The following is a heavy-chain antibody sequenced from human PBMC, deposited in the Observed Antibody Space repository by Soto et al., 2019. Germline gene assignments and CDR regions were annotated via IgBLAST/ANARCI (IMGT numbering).Heavy chain of an antibody. V-gene: IGHV1-18*04. CDR1: GYTFTSYG. D-gene: IGHD3-10*01. J-gene: IGHJ6*02. Sequence: ASVKVSCKASGYTFTSYGISWVRQAPGQGLEWMGWISAYNGNTNYAQKLQGRVTMTTDTSTSTAYMELRSLRSDDTAVYYCARATLWFGEYYYYYGMDVWGQGTTVTVSS. CDR3: ARATLWFGEYYYYYGMDV. CDR2: ISAYNGNT.